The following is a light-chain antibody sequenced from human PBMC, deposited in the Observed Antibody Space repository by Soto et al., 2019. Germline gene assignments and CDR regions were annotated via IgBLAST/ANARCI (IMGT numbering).Light chain of an antibody. Sequence: QSALTQPASVSESPGQSITLSCTGTSSDIGVYNYVSWYQQHPGKAPKLMISEVYNRPSGVSNRFSGSKSGNTASLTISGLQAEDEAEYYCTSYTSTSSHVVFGGGTQLTVL. V-gene: IGLV2-14*01. CDR3: TSYTSTSSHVV. CDR2: EVY. CDR1: SSDIGVYNY. J-gene: IGLJ2*01.